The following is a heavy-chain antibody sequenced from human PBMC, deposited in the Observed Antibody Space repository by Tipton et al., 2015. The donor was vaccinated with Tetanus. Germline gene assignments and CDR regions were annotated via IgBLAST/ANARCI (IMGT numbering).Heavy chain of an antibody. D-gene: IGHD1-26*01. CDR2: IRQDGGEK. CDR3: VRRGSGSFYRLFDA. V-gene: IGHV3-7*01. Sequence: SLRLSCAASGFTFNTYWMTWVRQVPGKGLEWVANIRQDGGEKYCVDSVKGRFTISRDNARNSLYLQMNSLRAEDTAVYYCVRRGSGSFYRLFDAWGQGTLVTVSS. J-gene: IGHJ5*02. CDR1: GFTFNTYW.